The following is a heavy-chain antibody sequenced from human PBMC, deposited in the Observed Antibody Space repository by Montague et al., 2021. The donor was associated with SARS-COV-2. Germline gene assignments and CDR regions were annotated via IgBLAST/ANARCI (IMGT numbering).Heavy chain of an antibody. CDR3: AKGGERITMIVVVITLADFDY. CDR1: GFTFSSYA. Sequence: SLRLSCAASGFTFSSYAMSWVRQAPGKGLEWASGISDSGGSTYYADSVKGRFTIPRDNSKNTLYLQMNSLRAEDTAVYYCAKGGERITMIVVVITLADFDYWGQGTPVTVSS. D-gene: IGHD3-22*01. CDR2: ISDSGGST. V-gene: IGHV3-23*01. J-gene: IGHJ4*02.